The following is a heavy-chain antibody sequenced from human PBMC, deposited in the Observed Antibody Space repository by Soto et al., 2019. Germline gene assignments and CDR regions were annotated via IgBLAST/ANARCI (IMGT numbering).Heavy chain of an antibody. D-gene: IGHD5-12*01. CDR3: ARALGYSGYAGMDV. Sequence: QVQLVQSGGEVKKPGASVKVSCKASGYTFTIYGINSVRQAPGQGLEWMGWISPDNGNTNYAQKLQGRVTMTTDTSTSTAYMELRSLRSDDTAVYYCARALGYSGYAGMDVWGQGTTVTVSS. J-gene: IGHJ6*02. CDR1: GYTFTIYG. CDR2: ISPDNGNT. V-gene: IGHV1-18*01.